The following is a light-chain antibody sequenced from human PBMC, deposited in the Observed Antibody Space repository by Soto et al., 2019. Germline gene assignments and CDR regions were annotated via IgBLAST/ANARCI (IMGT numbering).Light chain of an antibody. Sequence: DIQMTQSPSSVSASVGDRVTITCRASQGISSWLAWYQQKPGKATNFLLIHTASSLQSGVPSRFSRNGSGTAFPLTLSSLHPEDFATYYCQQANSFPLTFGGGTKLEIK. J-gene: IGKJ4*01. CDR2: TAS. CDR1: QGISSW. CDR3: QQANSFPLT. V-gene: IGKV1-12*01.